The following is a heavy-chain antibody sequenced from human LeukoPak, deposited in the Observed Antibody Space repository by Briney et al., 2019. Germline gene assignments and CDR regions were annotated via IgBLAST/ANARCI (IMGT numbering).Heavy chain of an antibody. D-gene: IGHD2-15*01. V-gene: IGHV4-30-2*01. Sequence: SQTLSLTRAVSGGSISSGGYSWRWIRQPPGKGLEWIGYIYHSGSTYYNPSLESRVTISVDRCKNQFLLKLSCVTAADTAVYYCARVVVAATRYAFDIWGQGTMVTVSS. CDR2: IYHSGST. J-gene: IGHJ3*02. CDR3: ARVVVAATRYAFDI. CDR1: GGSISSGGYS.